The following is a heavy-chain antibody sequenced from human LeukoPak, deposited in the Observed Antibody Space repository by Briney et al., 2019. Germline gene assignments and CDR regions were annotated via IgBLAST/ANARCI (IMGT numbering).Heavy chain of an antibody. CDR3: ARSYNSRGYYYYGMDV. CDR1: GGSISSYY. V-gene: IGHV4-59*01. CDR2: IYYSGSI. D-gene: IGHD3-22*01. Sequence: PSETLSLTCTVSGGSISSYYGAWIRQPPGKGLEWIGYIYYSGSIGYNPSLKSRVTISVDTSKNQFSLKLTSVTAADTAVYYCARSYNSRGYYYYGMDVWGQGTTVTVSS. J-gene: IGHJ6*02.